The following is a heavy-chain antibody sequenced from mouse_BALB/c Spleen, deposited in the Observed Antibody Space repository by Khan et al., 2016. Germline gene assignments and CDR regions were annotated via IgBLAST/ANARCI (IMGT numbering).Heavy chain of an antibody. CDR1: GYTFTSYY. J-gene: IGHJ3*01. D-gene: IGHD2-3*01. CDR3: TRAGYDDPFAY. CDR2: INPSNGDT. Sequence: VQLQESGAELVKPGASVKLSCKASGYTFTSYYMYWVKQRPGQGLEWIGEINPSNGDTNFNERFKSKATLTVDKSSSTTYMQFSSLTSEDSAVYYCTRAGYDDPFAYWGQGTLVTVSA. V-gene: IGHV1S81*02.